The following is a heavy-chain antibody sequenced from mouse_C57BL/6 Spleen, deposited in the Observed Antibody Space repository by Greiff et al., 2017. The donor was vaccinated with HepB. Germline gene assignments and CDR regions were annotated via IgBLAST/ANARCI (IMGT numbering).Heavy chain of an antibody. J-gene: IGHJ2*01. CDR1: GYTFTSYC. CDR3: ARRDYDDFDY. D-gene: IGHD2-4*01. V-gene: IGHV1-55*01. CDR2: IYPGSGST. Sequence: QVQLQQPGAELVKPGASVKMSCTASGYTFTSYCITWVKQRPGQGLEWIGDIYPGSGSTNYNQKFKSKATLTVDTSSSTAYMQLSSLTSEDSAGYECARRDYDDFDYWGQGTTLTVSS.